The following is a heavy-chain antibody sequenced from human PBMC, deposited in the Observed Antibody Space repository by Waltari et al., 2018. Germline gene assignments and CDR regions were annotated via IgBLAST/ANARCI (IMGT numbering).Heavy chain of an antibody. CDR3: AKASSKYYFDY. Sequence: QVQLVESGGGVVQPGGSLRLSCAASGFTFSSYGMHWVRQAPGKGLEWVAFIRYDGSNKYYADSVKGRFTISRDNSKNTLYLQMNSLRAEDTAVYYCAKASSKYYFDYWGQGTLVTVSS. J-gene: IGHJ4*02. V-gene: IGHV3-30*02. CDR1: GFTFSSYG. CDR2: IRYDGSNK.